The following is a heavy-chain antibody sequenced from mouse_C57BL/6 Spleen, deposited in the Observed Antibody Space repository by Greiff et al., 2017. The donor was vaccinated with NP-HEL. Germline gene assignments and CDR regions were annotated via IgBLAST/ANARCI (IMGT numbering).Heavy chain of an antibody. J-gene: IGHJ4*01. Sequence: VKLVESGAELVRPGTSVKMSCKASGYTFTNYWIGWAKQRPGHGLEWIGDIYPGGGYTNYNEKFKGKATLTADKSSSTAYMQFSSLTSEDSAIYYCARWKDYYGSSPYAMDYWGQGTSVTVSS. V-gene: IGHV1-63*01. CDR3: ARWKDYYGSSPYAMDY. CDR1: GYTFTNYW. D-gene: IGHD1-1*01. CDR2: IYPGGGYT.